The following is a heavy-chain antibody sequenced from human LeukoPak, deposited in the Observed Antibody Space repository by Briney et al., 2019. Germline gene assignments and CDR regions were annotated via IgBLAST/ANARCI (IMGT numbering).Heavy chain of an antibody. V-gene: IGHV4-59*01. CDR2: IYYSGST. CDR1: GGSISSDY. D-gene: IGHD1-26*01. Sequence: SETLSLTCTVSGGSISSDYWSWVRQPPGKGLEWIGYIYYSGSTNYNPSLKSQVTISVDTSKNQFSLKLSSVTAADTAVYYCARDLGGANWFDPWGQGTLVTVSS. J-gene: IGHJ5*02. CDR3: ARDLGGANWFDP.